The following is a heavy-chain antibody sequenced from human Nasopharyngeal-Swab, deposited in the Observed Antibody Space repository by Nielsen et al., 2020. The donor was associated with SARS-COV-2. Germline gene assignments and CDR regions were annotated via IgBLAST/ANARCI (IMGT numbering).Heavy chain of an antibody. V-gene: IGHV1-18*01. D-gene: IGHD6-19*01. J-gene: IGHJ4*02. Sequence: ASVKVSCKASGYTFTSYGISWVRQAPGQGLEWMGWISAYNGNTNYAQKFQGRVTITADKSTGTAYMELSSLRSEDTAVYYCAREVFPAVGHFDYWGQGTLVTVSS. CDR3: AREVFPAVGHFDY. CDR1: GYTFTSYG. CDR2: ISAYNGNT.